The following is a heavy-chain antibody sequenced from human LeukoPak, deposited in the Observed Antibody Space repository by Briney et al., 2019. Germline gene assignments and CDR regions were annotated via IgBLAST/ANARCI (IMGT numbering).Heavy chain of an antibody. J-gene: IGHJ4*02. D-gene: IGHD3-3*01. V-gene: IGHV3-30-3*01. CDR3: ARCRDYNFWSGSAVDY. CDR2: ISYDGSNT. Sequence: PGGSLRLSCAASGFTFSSYWMPWVRQAPGKGLEWVAVISYDGSNTDYADSVKGRFTISRDNSKNALYLQMNSLRAEDTAVYYCARCRDYNFWSGSAVDYWGQGTLVTVSS. CDR1: GFTFSSYW.